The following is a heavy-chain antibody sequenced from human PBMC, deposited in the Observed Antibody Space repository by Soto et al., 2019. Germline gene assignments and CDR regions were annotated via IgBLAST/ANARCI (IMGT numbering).Heavy chain of an antibody. D-gene: IGHD6-13*01. V-gene: IGHV4-4*02. CDR1: SGSISSSNW. J-gene: IGHJ6*03. CDR2: IYHSGST. CDR3: ARLNIAAAGKTDYYYYMDV. Sequence: QVQLQESGPGLAKPSGTLSLTCAVSSGSISSSNWWRWVRQSPGKGLEWIGEIYHSGSTNYNPSLKIRVTISVDKSKNQFSLKRSSVTAADTAVYYCARLNIAAAGKTDYYYYMDVWGKGTTVTVSS.